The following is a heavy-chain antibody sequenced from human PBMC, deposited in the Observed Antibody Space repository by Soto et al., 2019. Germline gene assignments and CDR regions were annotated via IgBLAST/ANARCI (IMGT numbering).Heavy chain of an antibody. CDR3: AKEGSSSELDY. V-gene: IGHV3-30*18. J-gene: IGHJ4*02. Sequence: VGSLRLSCAASGFTFSSYGMHWVRQAPGKGLEWVAVISYDGSNKYYADSVKGRFTISRDNSKNTLYLQMNSLRAEDTAVYYCAKEGSSSELDYWGQGTLVTVSS. CDR2: ISYDGSNK. CDR1: GFTFSSYG. D-gene: IGHD6-6*01.